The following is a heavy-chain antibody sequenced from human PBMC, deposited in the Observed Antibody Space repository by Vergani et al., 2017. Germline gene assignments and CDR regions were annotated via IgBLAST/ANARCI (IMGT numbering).Heavy chain of an antibody. CDR2: ISGSGGST. V-gene: IGHV3-23*04. CDR3: AKDGGYNWNEVRGFDY. Sequence: EVQLVESGGGLVKPGGSLRLSCAASGFTFSSYSMNWVRQAPGKGLEWVSAISGSGGSTYYADSVKGRFTISRDNSKNTLYLQMNSLRAEDTAVYYCAKDGGYNWNEVRGFDYWGQGTLVTVSS. J-gene: IGHJ4*02. CDR1: GFTFSSYS. D-gene: IGHD1-20*01.